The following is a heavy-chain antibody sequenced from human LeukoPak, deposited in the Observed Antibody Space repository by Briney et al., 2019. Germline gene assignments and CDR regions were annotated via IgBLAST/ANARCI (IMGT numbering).Heavy chain of an antibody. CDR3: ARSIRGYSSGWYYFDY. V-gene: IGHV4-59*12. Sequence: SETLSLTCAVSGGSINNYYCSWIRQPPGKGLEWIGYIYDSGSTNYNPSLQSRVTTSLDTSKNQVSLELSSVTAADTAVYYCARSIRGYSSGWYYFDYWGQGTLITVSS. CDR1: GGSINNYY. CDR2: IYDSGST. J-gene: IGHJ4*02. D-gene: IGHD6-19*01.